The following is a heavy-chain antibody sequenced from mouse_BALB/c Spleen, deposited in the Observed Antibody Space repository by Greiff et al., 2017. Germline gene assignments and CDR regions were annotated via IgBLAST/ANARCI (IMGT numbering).Heavy chain of an antibody. CDR2: ISTYYGDA. V-gene: IGHV1S137*01. D-gene: IGHD2-10*01. Sequence: LQESGAELVRPGVSVKISCKGSGYTFTDYAMHWVKQSHAKSLEWIGVISTYYGDASYNQKFKGKATMTVDKSSSTAYMELARLTSEDSAIYYCASSYYGNYGFAYWGQGTLVTVAA. CDR3: ASSYYGNYGFAY. J-gene: IGHJ3*01. CDR1: GYTFTDYA.